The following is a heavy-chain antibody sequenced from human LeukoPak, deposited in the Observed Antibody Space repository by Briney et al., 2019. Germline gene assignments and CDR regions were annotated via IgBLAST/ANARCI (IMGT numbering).Heavy chain of an antibody. CDR2: IYSRGST. D-gene: IGHD6-13*01. CDR3: ARERGVGSAAVSY. J-gene: IGHJ4*02. CDR1: GGSISSYY. V-gene: IGHV4-4*07. Sequence: SETLSLTCTVSGGSISSYYWSCVRQPAGKGLEWIGRIYSRGSTNYNPSLKSRVTMSVDTSKNQFSLKLSSVTAADTAVYYCARERGVGSAAVSYWGQGALVTVSS.